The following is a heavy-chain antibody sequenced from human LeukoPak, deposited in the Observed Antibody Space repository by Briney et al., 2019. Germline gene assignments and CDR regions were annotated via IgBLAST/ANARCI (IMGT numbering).Heavy chain of an antibody. Sequence: SSQTLSLTCAVSGGSISSGGYSWSWIRQPPGKGLEWIGYIYHSGSTYYNPSLKSRVTISVDRSKNQFSLKLSSVTAADTAVYYCARHRVPYCSSTSCYTIAYRGRYYFDYWGQGTLVTVSS. V-gene: IGHV4-30-2*01. J-gene: IGHJ4*02. CDR2: IYHSGST. CDR3: ARHRVPYCSSTSCYTIAYRGRYYFDY. CDR1: GGSISSGGYS. D-gene: IGHD2-2*02.